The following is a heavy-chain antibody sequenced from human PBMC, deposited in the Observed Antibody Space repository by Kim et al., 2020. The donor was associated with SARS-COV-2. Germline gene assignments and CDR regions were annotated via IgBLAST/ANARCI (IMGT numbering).Heavy chain of an antibody. J-gene: IGHJ4*02. D-gene: IGHD3-22*01. CDR3: TRSSGYYNGLEY. V-gene: IGHV3-30*01. Sequence: YYADTGKGRFTISRDKSKNTLYLQMNSLRAEDMAMYYCTRSSGYYNGLEYWGQGTPVTVSS.